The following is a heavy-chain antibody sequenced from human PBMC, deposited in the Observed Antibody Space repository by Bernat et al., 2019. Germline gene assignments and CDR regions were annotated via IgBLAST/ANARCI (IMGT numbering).Heavy chain of an antibody. J-gene: IGHJ4*02. CDR1: SYSISSGYY. CDR2: IYPSGST. Sequence: QVQLQESGPGLVKPSETLSLSCAVSSYSISSGYYWGWIRQPPGKGLEWIGSIYPSGSTYYNPSLKSRVTISVDTSKNEFSLKLRSVTAADTAVYYCAVGGCSSTSCYVPYYLDYWGQGTLVTVSS. D-gene: IGHD2-2*01. V-gene: IGHV4-38-2*01. CDR3: AVGGCSSTSCYVPYYLDY.